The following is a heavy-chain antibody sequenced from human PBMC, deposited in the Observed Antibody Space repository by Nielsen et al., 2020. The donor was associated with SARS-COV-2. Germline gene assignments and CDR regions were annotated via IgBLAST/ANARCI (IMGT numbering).Heavy chain of an antibody. J-gene: IGHJ6*02. Sequence: GESLKISCAASGFIFDNYAMNWVRQDPGKGLEWVSTISGRGSMIYYTDSVKGRFTISRDSSKNTVFLEMNSLRAGDTAIYYCTKVPNSSGPPLFYGMDVWGQGTTVIVSS. CDR2: ISGRGSMI. D-gene: IGHD6-19*01. CDR1: GFIFDNYA. CDR3: TKVPNSSGPPLFYGMDV. V-gene: IGHV3-23*01.